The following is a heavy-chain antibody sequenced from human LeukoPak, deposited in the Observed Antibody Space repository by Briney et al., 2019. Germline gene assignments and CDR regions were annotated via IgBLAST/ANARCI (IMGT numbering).Heavy chain of an antibody. J-gene: IGHJ4*02. CDR1: GYTFTSYY. CDR3: AREEQQLGKIDY. CDR2: INPSGGST. D-gene: IGHD6-13*01. Sequence: ASVKVSCKASGYTFTSYYMHWVRQAPGQGLEWMGIINPSGGSTSFAQKFQGRVTMTRDTSTSTVYMELSSLRSEDTAVYYCAREEQQLGKIDYWGQGTLVTVSS. V-gene: IGHV1-46*01.